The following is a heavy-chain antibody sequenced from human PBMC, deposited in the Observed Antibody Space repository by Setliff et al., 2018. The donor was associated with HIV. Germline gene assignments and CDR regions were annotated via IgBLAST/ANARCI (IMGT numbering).Heavy chain of an antibody. CDR1: GYTFPSYD. Sequence: ASVKVSCKASGYTFPSYDINWVRQATGQGLEWMGWINAGNGYTKYSQKFQGRVSITRDTSASTAYMELSSLRSEDTAVYYCARDGAGSSWDAFFDYWGQGTLVTVSS. J-gene: IGHJ4*02. CDR2: INAGNGYT. V-gene: IGHV1-3*01. CDR3: ARDGAGSSWDAFFDY. D-gene: IGHD6-13*01.